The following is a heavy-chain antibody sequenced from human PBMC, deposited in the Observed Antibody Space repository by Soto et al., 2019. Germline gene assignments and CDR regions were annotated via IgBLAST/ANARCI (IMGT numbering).Heavy chain of an antibody. CDR2: IGGGGITT. CDR1: GFTFSDYA. CDR3: AQGSGGYRPYYFDF. Sequence: GGSRRLSCAASGFTFSDYAMSWVRQPPRKGLDWISAIGGGGITTYYADSVKGRFTISRDNSKNILYLEMNSLTVDDTAVYYCAQGSGGYRPYYFDFWGQGT. V-gene: IGHV3-23*01. J-gene: IGHJ4*02. D-gene: IGHD3-22*01.